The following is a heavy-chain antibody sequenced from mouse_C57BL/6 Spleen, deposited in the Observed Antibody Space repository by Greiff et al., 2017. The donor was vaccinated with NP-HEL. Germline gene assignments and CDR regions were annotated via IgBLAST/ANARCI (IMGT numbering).Heavy chain of an antibody. V-gene: IGHV1-55*01. D-gene: IGHD2-4*01. CDR2: IYPGSGST. CDR1: GYTFTSYW. Sequence: QVQLQQSGAELVKPGASVKMSCKASGYTFTSYWITWVKQRPGQGLEWIGDIYPGSGSTNYNEKFKSKATLTVDTSSSTAYMQLSSLTSEDSAVYYCARCDYDGAPSYYYAMDYWGQGTSVTVSS. CDR3: ARCDYDGAPSYYYAMDY. J-gene: IGHJ4*01.